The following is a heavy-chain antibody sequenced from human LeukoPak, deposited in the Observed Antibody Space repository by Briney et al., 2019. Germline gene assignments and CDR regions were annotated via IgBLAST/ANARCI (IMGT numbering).Heavy chain of an antibody. V-gene: IGHV4-59*08. J-gene: IGHJ5*02. CDR2: IYDRGST. Sequence: PSETLSLTCSVSGGSISSAFYWSWIRQPPGKGLEWIGYIYDRGSTNYTPSLKSRVTISVDTSKNQFSLKLSSVTAADTAVYYCARAASSVVVVAASVVDNWFDPWGQGTLVTVSS. CDR3: ARAASSVVVVAASVVDNWFDP. CDR1: GGSISSAFY. D-gene: IGHD2-15*01.